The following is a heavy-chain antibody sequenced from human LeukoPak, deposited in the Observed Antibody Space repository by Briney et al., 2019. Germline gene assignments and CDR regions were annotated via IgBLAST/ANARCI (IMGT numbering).Heavy chain of an antibody. CDR3: ATEVGQWLVRT. CDR2: IYHSGRT. J-gene: IGHJ5*02. CDR1: GYSISSGYY. Sequence: SETLSLTCAVSGYSISSGYYWGWIRQPPGKGLEWIGSIYHSGRTYYNPSLKSRVTISVDTSKNQFSLKLTSVTAADTAVYYCATEVGQWLVRTWGQGTLVTVSS. V-gene: IGHV4-38-2*01. D-gene: IGHD6-19*01.